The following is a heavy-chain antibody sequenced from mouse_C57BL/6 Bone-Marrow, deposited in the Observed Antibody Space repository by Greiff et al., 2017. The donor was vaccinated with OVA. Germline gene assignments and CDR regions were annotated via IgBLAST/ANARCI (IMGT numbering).Heavy chain of an antibody. V-gene: IGHV5-6*01. D-gene: IGHD2-5*01. CDR2: ISSGGSYT. Sequence: DVQLVESGGDLVKPGGSLKLSCAASGFTFSSYGMSWVRQTPDKRLEWVATISSGGSYTYYPDSVKGRFTISRDNAKNTLYLQMSSLQSEDTAMYYCARHRALYYSNYYAMDNRGQGNSVTVSS. CDR1: GFTFSSYG. CDR3: ARHRALYYSNYYAMDN. J-gene: IGHJ4*01.